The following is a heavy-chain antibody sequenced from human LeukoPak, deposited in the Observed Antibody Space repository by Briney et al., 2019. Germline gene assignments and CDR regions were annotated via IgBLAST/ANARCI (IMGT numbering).Heavy chain of an antibody. D-gene: IGHD2-2*01. CDR3: ARGLGYCSSTSCYRWFDP. Sequence: SVKLSCKASGGTFSSYAISWVRQAPGQGLEWMGGIIPIFGTANYAQKFQGRVTITADESTSTAYMELSSLRSEDTAVYYCARGLGYCSSTSCYRWFDPWGQGTLVTVSS. J-gene: IGHJ5*02. V-gene: IGHV1-69*13. CDR1: GGTFSSYA. CDR2: IIPIFGTA.